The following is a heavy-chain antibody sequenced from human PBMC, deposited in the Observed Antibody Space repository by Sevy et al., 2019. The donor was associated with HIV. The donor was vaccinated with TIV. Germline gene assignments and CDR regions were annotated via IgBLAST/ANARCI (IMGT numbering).Heavy chain of an antibody. CDR3: ARDTNWIVASAASADFA. V-gene: IGHV3-48*01. CDR2: ISSSSNVI. J-gene: IGHJ5*02. D-gene: IGHD3-22*01. CDR1: GITLSSYS. Sequence: GGSLRLSCPASGITLSSYSMNWVRQAPGKGLEWISYISSSSNVIYYADSVKGRFTVSRDNAKNSLYLEMNSLRVEDTAIYYCARDTNWIVASAASADFAWGQGTLVTVSS.